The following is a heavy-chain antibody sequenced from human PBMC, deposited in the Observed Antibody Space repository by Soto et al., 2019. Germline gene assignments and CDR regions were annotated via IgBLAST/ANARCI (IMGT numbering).Heavy chain of an antibody. Sequence: ASVKVSCKASGYTFTSYYMHWVRQAPGQGLEWMGIINPSGGSTSYAQKFQGRVTMTRDTSTSTVYMELSSLRSDDTAVYYGGRDIFTRPFDYWGQGTLVTGSS. J-gene: IGHJ4*02. D-gene: IGHD3-9*01. V-gene: IGHV1-46*01. CDR3: GRDIFTRPFDY. CDR2: INPSGGST. CDR1: GYTFTSYY.